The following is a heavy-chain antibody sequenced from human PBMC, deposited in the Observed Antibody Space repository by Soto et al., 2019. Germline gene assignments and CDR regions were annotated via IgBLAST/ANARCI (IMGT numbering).Heavy chain of an antibody. CDR2: IIPIFGTA. D-gene: IGHD6-19*01. Sequence: SVKVSCKASGGTFSSYAISWVRQAPGQGLEWMGGIIPIFGTANYAQKFQGRVTITADESTSTAYMELSSLRPEDTAVYYCARDIGHVKIAVAGTDPGPDAFDIWGQGTMVTVSS. CDR3: ARDIGHVKIAVAGTDPGPDAFDI. CDR1: GGTFSSYA. J-gene: IGHJ3*02. V-gene: IGHV1-69*13.